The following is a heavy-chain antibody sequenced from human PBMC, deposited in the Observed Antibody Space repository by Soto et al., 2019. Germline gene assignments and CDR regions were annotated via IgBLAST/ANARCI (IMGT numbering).Heavy chain of an antibody. V-gene: IGHV3-23*01. J-gene: IGHJ4*02. Sequence: GGSLRLSCAASGFTFSSYAMSWVRQAPGKGLEWVSAISGSGGSTYYADSVKGRFTISRDNSKNTLYLQMNSLRAEDTAVYYCAKDPHVGGDYGDYSDFDYWGQGTLVTVSS. CDR3: AKDPHVGGDYGDYSDFDY. CDR2: ISGSGGST. D-gene: IGHD4-17*01. CDR1: GFTFSSYA.